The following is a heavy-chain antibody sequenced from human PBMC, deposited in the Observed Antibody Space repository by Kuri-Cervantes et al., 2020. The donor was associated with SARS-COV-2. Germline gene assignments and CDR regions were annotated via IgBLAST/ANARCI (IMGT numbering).Heavy chain of an antibody. V-gene: IGHV4-59*12. Sequence: SETLSLTCTVSGGSIRSYYWSWIRQPPGKGLEWIGSVYHSGETYYNPSLNRRVSISIDASKNQFSLKLTSVTAADTAVYYCARDLQKWEQPEYWGQGALVTVSS. D-gene: IGHD1-26*01. CDR1: GGSIRSYY. J-gene: IGHJ4*02. CDR2: VYHSGET. CDR3: ARDLQKWEQPEY.